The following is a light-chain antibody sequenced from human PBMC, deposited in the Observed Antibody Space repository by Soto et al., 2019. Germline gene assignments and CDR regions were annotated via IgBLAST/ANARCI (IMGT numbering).Light chain of an antibody. Sequence: EIVLTQSPGTLSLSPGERVTLSCRATQSVGSNYLAWYQQKPGQAPRLLIYGASNRATGIPDRISGSGSGTDFTLTVSRLEPEDFAVYYCHQYGSSPATFGQGTVVEI. V-gene: IGKV3-20*01. CDR2: GAS. CDR3: HQYGSSPAT. CDR1: QSVGSNY. J-gene: IGKJ1*01.